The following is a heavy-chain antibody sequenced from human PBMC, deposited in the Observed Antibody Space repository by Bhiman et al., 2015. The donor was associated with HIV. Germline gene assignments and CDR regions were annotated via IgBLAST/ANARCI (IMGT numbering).Heavy chain of an antibody. J-gene: IGHJ4*02. D-gene: IGHD6-13*01. V-gene: IGHV3-15*05. Sequence: VQLVESGGGLVKPGGSLRLSCATSGFTFTNAWMSWVRQAPGKGLEWVGRIKSKTDGGTTDYGASVKGRFTISRDDSKNMVYLQMYSLTAEDTALYYCAKGSFIAAAGGPGGGFNYWGQGTLVTVSS. CDR1: GFTFTNAW. CDR3: AKGSFIAAAGGPGGGFNY. CDR2: IKSKTDGGTT.